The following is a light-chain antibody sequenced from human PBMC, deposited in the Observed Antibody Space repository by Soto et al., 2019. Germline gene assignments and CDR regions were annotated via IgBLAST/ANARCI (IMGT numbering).Light chain of an antibody. CDR2: KAS. J-gene: IGKJ1*01. CDR3: QQYNSYPWT. V-gene: IGKV1-5*03. CDR1: QSISSW. Sequence: DIQMTPSPSTLSASVVDRVTITCRASQSISSWLAWYQQKPVKAPKLLIYKASSLESGVPSRFSGSGSGTEFTLTISSLQPDDFATYYCQQYNSYPWTFGQGTKVDIK.